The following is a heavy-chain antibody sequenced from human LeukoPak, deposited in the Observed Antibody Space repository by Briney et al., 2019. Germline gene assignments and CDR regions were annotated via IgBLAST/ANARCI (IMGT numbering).Heavy chain of an antibody. J-gene: IGHJ6*02. D-gene: IGHD3-16*01. Sequence: GGSLRPSCAASGFTFSSYGMHWVRQAPGKGLEWVAVIWYDGSNKYYADSVKGRFTISRDNSKNTLYLQMNSLRAEDTAVYYCARGPPPYTEGDLFYYYGLDVWGQGNTVTVSS. CDR1: GFTFSSYG. CDR2: IWYDGSNK. CDR3: ARGPPPYTEGDLFYYYGLDV. V-gene: IGHV3-33*01.